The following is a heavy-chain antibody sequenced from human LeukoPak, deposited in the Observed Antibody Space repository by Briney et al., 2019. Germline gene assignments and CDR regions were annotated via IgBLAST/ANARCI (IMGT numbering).Heavy chain of an antibody. V-gene: IGHV3-21*04. CDR1: GFTFSNYT. Sequence: GGSLRLSCAASGFTFSNYTMNWVRQAPGKGLEWVSSISSSRSYIFYADSVKGRFTVSRDNAKNSLYLQMNSLRPEDTALYYCATNGGGDSGYGNFDYWGQGTLVTVSS. J-gene: IGHJ4*02. CDR2: ISSSRSYI. D-gene: IGHD5-12*01. CDR3: ATNGGGDSGYGNFDY.